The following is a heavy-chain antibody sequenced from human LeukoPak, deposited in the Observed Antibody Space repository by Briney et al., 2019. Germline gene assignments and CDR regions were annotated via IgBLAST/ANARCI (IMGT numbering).Heavy chain of an antibody. V-gene: IGHV3-11*04. J-gene: IGHJ4*02. CDR1: GFTFRDYY. CDR3: ARSRGDF. CDR2: ISETGSTT. Sequence: GGSLRLSCAASGFTFRDYYMTWIRQAPGKGLEWVSSISETGSTTYYADSVRGRFTISRDNVKDSLFLQMNSLRVDDTAVYYCARSRGDFWGQGTLVTVSS.